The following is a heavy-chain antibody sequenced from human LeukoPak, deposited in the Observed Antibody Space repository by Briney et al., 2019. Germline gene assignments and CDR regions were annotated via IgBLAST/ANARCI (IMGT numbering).Heavy chain of an antibody. V-gene: IGHV1-46*01. D-gene: IGHD3-10*01. J-gene: IGHJ5*02. CDR2: INPSGGST. CDR3: ARSGPPLLWFGDSWFDP. CDR1: GYTFTSYY. Sequence: ASVKVSCKASGYTFTSYYMHWVRQAPGQGLEWMGIINPSGGSTSYAQKFQGRVTMTRDTSTSTVYMELSSLRSEDTAVYYCARSGPPLLWFGDSWFDPWGQGTLVTVSS.